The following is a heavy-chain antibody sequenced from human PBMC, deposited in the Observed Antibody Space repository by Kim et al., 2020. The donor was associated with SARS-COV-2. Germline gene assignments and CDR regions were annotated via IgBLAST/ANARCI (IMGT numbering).Heavy chain of an antibody. Sequence: VKGRFTISSDNYKNTQYLQMNSLSAEDTAVYYCARERLLYCSSTSSWFDPWGQGTLVTVSS. J-gene: IGHJ5*02. V-gene: IGHV3-30*07. CDR3: ARERLLYCSSTSSWFDP. D-gene: IGHD2-2*01.